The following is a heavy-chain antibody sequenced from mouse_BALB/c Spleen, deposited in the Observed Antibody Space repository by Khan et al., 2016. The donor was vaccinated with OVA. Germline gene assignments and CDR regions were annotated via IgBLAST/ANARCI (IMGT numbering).Heavy chain of an antibody. D-gene: IGHD2-14*01. V-gene: IGHV1-63*01. J-gene: IGHJ4*01. CDR2: IYPGSGNN. CDR1: GYDFTNDW. Sequence: VQLQQSGAELVRPGTSVKISCKASGYDFTNDWLGWVKQRPGHGLEWIGDIYPGSGNNNYNEKFKGKATLTADKSSSTAYMQLSSLPSEDSAVYFCATSAYYRYDGYGMDYWGQGTSVTVSS. CDR3: ATSAYYRYDGYGMDY.